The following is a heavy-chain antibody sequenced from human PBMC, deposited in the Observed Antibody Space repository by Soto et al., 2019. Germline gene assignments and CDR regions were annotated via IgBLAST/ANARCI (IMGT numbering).Heavy chain of an antibody. J-gene: IGHJ4*02. CDR1: GYPFTDYF. CDR2: ISLYHHST. D-gene: IGHD2-21*02. Sequence: ASVKVSCKTSGYPFTDYFIHCVRQAPGQGLEWMGIISLYHHSTSYAQKFQGRLTVTADTSTTTVYMDLSSLTSEDSAVYWCARELYSCGGDCPYYMDYWGQGTLVTAPQ. V-gene: IGHV1-46*01. CDR3: ARELYSCGGDCPYYMDY.